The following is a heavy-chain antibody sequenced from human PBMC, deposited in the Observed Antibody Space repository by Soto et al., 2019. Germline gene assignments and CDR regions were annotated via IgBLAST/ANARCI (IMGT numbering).Heavy chain of an antibody. D-gene: IGHD5-18*01. CDR3: ARDRPGGYGYSWDDFLYYYGMDV. V-gene: IGHV3-30*09. CDR2: ISFDGSSK. Sequence: GGSLRLSCTASGFPFSSYTMHWLRRAPGKGLEWVGIISFDGSSKYYADWLKGRIVISRDDSKNTVFLQMNSLRVEDTAVFYCARDRPGGYGYSWDDFLYYYGMDVWGQGTTVTVS. J-gene: IGHJ6*02. CDR1: GFPFSSYT.